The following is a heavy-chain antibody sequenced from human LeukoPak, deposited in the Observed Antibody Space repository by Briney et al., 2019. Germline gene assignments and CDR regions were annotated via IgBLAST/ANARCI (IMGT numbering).Heavy chain of an antibody. J-gene: IGHJ4*02. CDR1: GVSISSYY. D-gene: IGHD3-10*01. Sequence: PSETLSLTCSVSGVSISSYYWTWIRQPPGKGLEWIGFISNSGITDYNPALKGRVTTSRDTSKNQFSLKLNSVTPADTAVYYCARVGYYDSGSYYRDFFEYWGQGDLVTVSS. CDR2: ISNSGIT. V-gene: IGHV4-59*01. CDR3: ARVGYYDSGSYYRDFFEY.